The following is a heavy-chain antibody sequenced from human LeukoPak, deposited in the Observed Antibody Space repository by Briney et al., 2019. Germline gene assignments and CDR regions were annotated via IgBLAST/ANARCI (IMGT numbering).Heavy chain of an antibody. V-gene: IGHV1-8*01. CDR3: ARGRMVRGVTWWFDP. Sequence: GASVTVSCKPSGYTFTIYDINWVRQATGQGLEWMGWMNPNSGNTGYAQKFQGRVTMTRNTSISTAYMELSSLRSEDTAVYYCARGRMVRGVTWWFDPWGQGTLVTVSS. CDR1: GYTFTIYD. D-gene: IGHD3-10*01. CDR2: MNPNSGNT. J-gene: IGHJ5*02.